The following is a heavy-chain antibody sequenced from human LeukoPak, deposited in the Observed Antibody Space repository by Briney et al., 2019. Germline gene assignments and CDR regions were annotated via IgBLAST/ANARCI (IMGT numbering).Heavy chain of an antibody. CDR1: GGSISSYY. V-gene: IGHV4-59*08. Sequence: SETLSLTCTGSGGSISSYYWSWIRQPPGKGLEWIGYIYYSGSTNYNPSLKSRVTISVDTSKNQFSLKLSSVTAADTAVYYCARLGYCSGGSCYPEYYFDYWGQGTLVTVSS. CDR3: ARLGYCSGGSCYPEYYFDY. D-gene: IGHD2-15*01. CDR2: IYYSGST. J-gene: IGHJ4*02.